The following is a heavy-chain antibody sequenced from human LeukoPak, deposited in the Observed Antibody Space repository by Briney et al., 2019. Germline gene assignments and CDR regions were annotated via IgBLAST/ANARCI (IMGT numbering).Heavy chain of an antibody. CDR3: AKLGRGSSGGLTWFDP. CDR2: ISSSGSSI. V-gene: IGHV3-11*01. J-gene: IGHJ5*02. CDR1: GFTFSDYY. Sequence: GGSLRLSCAASGFTFSDYYMTWIGQAPGKGVEGVSYISSSGSSIYYADSVKGRLTISRENAKKSLYVEKNSLRAEDTAVYYCAKLGRGSSGGLTWFDPWGQGTLVTVSS. D-gene: IGHD6-19*01.